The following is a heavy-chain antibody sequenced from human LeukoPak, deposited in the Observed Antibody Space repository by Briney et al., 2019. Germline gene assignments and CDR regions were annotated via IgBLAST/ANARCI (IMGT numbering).Heavy chain of an antibody. D-gene: IGHD5-24*01. CDR3: ARASEDGYNYPFDY. V-gene: IGHV3-7*03. CDR2: IKQDGSET. CDR1: GFIFSRYW. Sequence: PGGSLRLSCAASGFIFSRYWMSWVRQSPRKGLEWVANIKQDGSETYYVDSVKGRFTIFRDNARNSLYLQMNILRPEDTAVYYCARASEDGYNYPFDYWGQGTLVTVSS. J-gene: IGHJ4*02.